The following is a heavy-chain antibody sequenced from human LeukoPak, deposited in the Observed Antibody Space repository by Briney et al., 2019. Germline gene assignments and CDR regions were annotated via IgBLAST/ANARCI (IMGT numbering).Heavy chain of an antibody. CDR2: IYYSGIT. V-gene: IGHV4-39*01. D-gene: IGHD3-16*02. CDR1: GGSISSSGYY. CDR3: AIQCTQRGMVGGIGEFDC. J-gene: IGHJ4*02. Sequence: SETLSLTCTVSGGSISSSGYYWGWIRQPPGKGLEWIGSIYYSGITYDKASLHSRVTISFDASQYRFTLHLSCVTAADTAVYHCAIQCTQRGMVGGIGEFDCWGQGTPVTVSS.